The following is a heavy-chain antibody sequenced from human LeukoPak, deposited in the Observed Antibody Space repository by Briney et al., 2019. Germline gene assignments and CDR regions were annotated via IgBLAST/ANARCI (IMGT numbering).Heavy chain of an antibody. CDR3: ARGGSGSSDYYYGMDV. J-gene: IGHJ6*02. CDR1: GYTFTSYA. V-gene: IGHV1-3*01. D-gene: IGHD3-10*01. Sequence: GASVKVSCKASGYTFTSYAMHWVRQAPGQRLEWMGWTNAGNGNTKYSQKFQGRVTITRDTSASTAYMELSSLRSEDTAVYYCARGGSGSSDYYYGMDVWGQGTTVTVSS. CDR2: TNAGNGNT.